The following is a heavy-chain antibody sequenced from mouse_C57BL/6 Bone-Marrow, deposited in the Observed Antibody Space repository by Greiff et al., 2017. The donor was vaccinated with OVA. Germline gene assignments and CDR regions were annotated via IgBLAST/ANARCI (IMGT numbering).Heavy chain of an antibody. CDR1: GYSFTGYY. D-gene: IGHD3-2*02. CDR3: AQLRPYFDY. J-gene: IGHJ2*01. CDR2: INPSTGGT. V-gene: IGHV1-42*01. Sequence: EVQLQQSGPELVKPGASVKISCKASGYSFTGYYMNWVKQSPEKSLEWIGEINPSTGGTTYNQKFKAKATLTVDKSSSTAYMQLKSLTSEDSAVYYCAQLRPYFDYWGQGTTLTVSS.